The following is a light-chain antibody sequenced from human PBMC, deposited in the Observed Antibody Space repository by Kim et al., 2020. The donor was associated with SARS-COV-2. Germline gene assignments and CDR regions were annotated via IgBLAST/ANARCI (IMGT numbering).Light chain of an antibody. CDR2: LYSDGRH. CDR1: PGKRNYA. J-gene: IGLJ2*01. Sequence: ASVKLTCILSPGKRNYAIAWLQQQPGKGPRYLMRLYSDGRHTKGDGIPDRFAGSTSGSEYSLTISSLQSEDEADYYCQTWGSGIGVFGGGTQLTVL. CDR3: QTWGSGIGV. V-gene: IGLV4-69*01.